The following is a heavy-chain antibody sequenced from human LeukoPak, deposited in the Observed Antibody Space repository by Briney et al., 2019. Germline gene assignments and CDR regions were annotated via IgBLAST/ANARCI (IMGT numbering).Heavy chain of an antibody. V-gene: IGHV3-73*01. CDR3: TVAQSGGNWFLP. D-gene: IGHD3-16*01. J-gene: IGHJ5*02. CDR2: IRGKGFSDPP. CDR1: GFTFGDSA. Sequence: PGGSLRLSCAASGFTFGDSATRSVRQASGKGLEWVGRIRGKGFSDPPAYAASMKDRFTISRDDSESTAYLQMNSLKAEDTAVYYCTVAQSGGNWFLPWGPGTQVTVSS.